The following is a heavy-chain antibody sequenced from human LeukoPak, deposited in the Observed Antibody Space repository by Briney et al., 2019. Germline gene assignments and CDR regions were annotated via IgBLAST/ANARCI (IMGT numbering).Heavy chain of an antibody. J-gene: IGHJ4*02. Sequence: SETLSLTCTVSGGSITSDYRSWIRQPPGRGLESIGYIYYSGSTNYNPSLKSRVTISVDTSKNQFSLKLSSVTAADTAVYYCAREASLGYTNYMDYWGKGTLVTVSS. CDR1: GGSITSDY. D-gene: IGHD5-12*01. CDR2: IYYSGST. V-gene: IGHV4-59*01. CDR3: AREASLGYTNYMDY.